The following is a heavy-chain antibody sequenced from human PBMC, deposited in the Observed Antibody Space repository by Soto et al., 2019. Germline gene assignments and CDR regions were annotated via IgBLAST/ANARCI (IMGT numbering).Heavy chain of an antibody. CDR1: GFTFTTAW. J-gene: IGHJ3*01. V-gene: IGHV3-23*01. Sequence: GGSLRLSCAASGFTFTTAWINWVRQAPGEGPEWVSTLGGGDDIFYADSVKSRFTISRDDSRNTLYLQMDNLRVEDTAIYFCAKDSVSYNGIYDAFDVWGQGTVVPSPQ. CDR3: AKDSVSYNGIYDAFDV. D-gene: IGHD1-26*01. CDR2: LGGGDDI.